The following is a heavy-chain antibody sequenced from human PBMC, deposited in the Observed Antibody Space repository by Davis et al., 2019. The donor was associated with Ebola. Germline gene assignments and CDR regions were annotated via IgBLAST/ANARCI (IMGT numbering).Heavy chain of an antibody. CDR2: ISSSSSYI. CDR1: GFTFSSYS. J-gene: IGHJ4*02. V-gene: IGHV3-21*01. Sequence: GESLKISCAASGFTFSSYSMNWVRQAPGKGLEWVSSISSSSSYIYYADSVKGRFTIPRDNAKNSLYLQMNSLRAEDTAVYYCARVWYSSSSGLLWGQGTLVTVSS. D-gene: IGHD6-6*01. CDR3: ARVWYSSSSGLL.